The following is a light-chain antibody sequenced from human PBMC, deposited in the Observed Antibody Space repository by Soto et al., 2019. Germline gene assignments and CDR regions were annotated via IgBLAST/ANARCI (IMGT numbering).Light chain of an antibody. J-gene: IGLJ3*02. Sequence: SYELTQPPSVSVAPGKTARITCGGNNIGSKSVHWYQQKPGQAPVLVIYYDSDRPSGITERFSGSNSGNTATLTSSRVEAGDEAEYYCKVWDSSSDQPVVFGVGTKVTVL. CDR2: YDS. V-gene: IGLV3-21*04. CDR3: KVWDSSSDQPVV. CDR1: NIGSKS.